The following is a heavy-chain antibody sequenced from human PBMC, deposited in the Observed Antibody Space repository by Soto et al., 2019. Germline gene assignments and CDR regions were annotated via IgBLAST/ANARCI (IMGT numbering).Heavy chain of an antibody. Sequence: SQTLCLPCTVSPGTLSTYYWSWIRQPPGKRTKWIGYVYHSGTTNYNPSLESRVTISLDTSKNQFSLKLSSVPAADTAVDYCAIQVLGTHGSRRYINYCCQAALV. CDR1: PGTLSTYY. CDR3: AIQVLGTHGSRRYINY. V-gene: IGHV4-59*08. J-gene: IGHJ4*02. D-gene: IGHD3-10*01. CDR2: VYHSGTT.